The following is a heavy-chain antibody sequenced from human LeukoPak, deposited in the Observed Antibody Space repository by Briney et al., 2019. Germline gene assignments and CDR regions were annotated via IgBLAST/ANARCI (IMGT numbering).Heavy chain of an antibody. Sequence: SETLSLTCTVSGGSISSYYWSWIRQPPGKGLEWIGYIYYGGSTNYNPSLKSRVTISVDTSKNQFSLKLSSVTAADTAVYYCARVKGPLGSPHFDYWGQGTLVTVSS. CDR1: GGSISSYY. D-gene: IGHD1-14*01. V-gene: IGHV4-59*01. J-gene: IGHJ4*02. CDR3: ARVKGPLGSPHFDY. CDR2: IYYGGST.